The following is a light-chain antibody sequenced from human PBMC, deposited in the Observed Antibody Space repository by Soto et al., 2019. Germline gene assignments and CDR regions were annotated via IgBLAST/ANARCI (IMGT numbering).Light chain of an antibody. J-gene: IGLJ1*01. Sequence: QSVLTQPASVSGSPGQSIAISCAGTSSDIGSYNRVSWYQQHPGKAPKLMIYEVTNRPSGVSDRFSGSKSGNTASLTISGLQAEDEADYYSNSYTTTTGYVFGTGTKVTVL. CDR3: NSYTTTTGYV. CDR1: SSDIGSYNR. V-gene: IGLV2-14*03. CDR2: EVT.